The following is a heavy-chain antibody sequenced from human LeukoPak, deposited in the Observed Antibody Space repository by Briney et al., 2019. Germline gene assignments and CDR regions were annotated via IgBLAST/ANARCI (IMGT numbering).Heavy chain of an antibody. CDR3: ARGIAAAGTWDYYYYYYMDV. Sequence: ASVKVSCKVSGYTLTELSMHWVRQAPGKGLEWMGGFDPEDGETIYAQKFQGRVTMTEDTSTSTAYMELRSLRSDDTAVYYCARGIAAAGTWDYYYYYYMDVWGKGTTVTVSS. D-gene: IGHD6-13*01. CDR2: FDPEDGET. CDR1: GYTLTELS. J-gene: IGHJ6*03. V-gene: IGHV1-24*01.